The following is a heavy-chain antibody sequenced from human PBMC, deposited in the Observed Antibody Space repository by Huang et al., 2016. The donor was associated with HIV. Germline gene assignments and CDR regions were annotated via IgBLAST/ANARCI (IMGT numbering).Heavy chain of an antibody. J-gene: IGHJ4*02. Sequence: EVQLVESGGGLVKPGGSLRLSCAASGFTFSKAWMSWVRQATGKGLDWVGRIKSKTDGGTTDYTAPVKGRFTISRDDSRNTLYLQMNSLKTEDTAVYYCTTHLDYYDSSGYYFGNYWGQGTLVTVSS. CDR3: TTHLDYYDSSGYYFGNY. V-gene: IGHV3-15*01. CDR2: IKSKTDGGTT. D-gene: IGHD3-22*01. CDR1: GFTFSKAW.